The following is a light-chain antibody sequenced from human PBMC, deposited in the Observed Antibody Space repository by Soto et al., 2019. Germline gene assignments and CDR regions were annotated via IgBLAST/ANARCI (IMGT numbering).Light chain of an antibody. CDR2: DNN. V-gene: IGLV1-51*01. CDR3: GAWDGSLGAVV. Sequence: QSVLTQPPSVSAAPGQKVTISCCGSSSNIGNNYVFWYQQLPGTAPKLLIYDNNKRPSGIPDRFSGSKSGTSATLGITGLQTGDEADYYCGAWDGSLGAVVFGGGTKLTVL. CDR1: SSNIGNNY. J-gene: IGLJ2*01.